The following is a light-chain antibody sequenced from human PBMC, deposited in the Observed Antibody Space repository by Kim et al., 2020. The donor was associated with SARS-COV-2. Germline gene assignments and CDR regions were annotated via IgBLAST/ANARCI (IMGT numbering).Light chain of an antibody. CDR2: DAS. Sequence: EIVLTQSPATLSVSPGERATLSCRASQSVSSYLAWYQQKPGQAPRLLIYDASNRATGIPARFSGSGSGTDFSLTISSLEPEDFAVYYCQKRTNWPENPFGQGTRLEIK. CDR3: QKRTNWPENP. V-gene: IGKV3-11*01. J-gene: IGKJ5*01. CDR1: QSVSSY.